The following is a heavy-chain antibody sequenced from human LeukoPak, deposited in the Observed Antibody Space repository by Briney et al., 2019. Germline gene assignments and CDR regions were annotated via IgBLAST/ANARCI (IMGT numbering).Heavy chain of an antibody. CDR2: ISAYNGNT. V-gene: IGHV1-18*01. CDR1: GYTFTSYG. J-gene: IGHJ4*02. Sequence: ASVKVSCKASGYTFTSYGISWVRQAPGQGLEWMGWISAYNGNTNYAQKLQGRVIMTTDTSTGTAYMELRSLRSDDTAVYYCARVYGSGSYSADFDYWGQGTLVTVSS. D-gene: IGHD3-10*01. CDR3: ARVYGSGSYSADFDY.